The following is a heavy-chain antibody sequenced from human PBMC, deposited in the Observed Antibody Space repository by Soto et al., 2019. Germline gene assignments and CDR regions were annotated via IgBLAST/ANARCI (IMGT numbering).Heavy chain of an antibody. V-gene: IGHV3-23*01. CDR3: AKEWCSGGSCYFDY. J-gene: IGHJ4*02. CDR1: GFTFSSYA. Sequence: EVQLLESGGGLGQPGGSLRLSCAASGFTFSSYAMSWVRQAPGKGLEWVSAISGRGGSTYYAASVKGRFTISRDNSRNTLHLQMNGLRAEDTAVYYCAKEWCSGGSCYFDYWGQGTLVTVSS. CDR2: ISGRGGST. D-gene: IGHD2-15*01.